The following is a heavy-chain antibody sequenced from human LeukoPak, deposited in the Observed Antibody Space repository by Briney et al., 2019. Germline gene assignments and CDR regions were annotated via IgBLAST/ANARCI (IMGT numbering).Heavy chain of an antibody. Sequence: GGSLRLSCAASGFTFDDYAMHWVRHAPGKGLEWVSLITWDGDSTYYADSVKGRFTISRENINNSLYLQMNSLRPEDTALYYCARPYSSSWGELGYWGQGTLVTVSS. J-gene: IGHJ4*02. D-gene: IGHD6-13*01. CDR2: ITWDGDST. CDR3: ARPYSSSWGELGY. V-gene: IGHV3-43D*03. CDR1: GFTFDDYA.